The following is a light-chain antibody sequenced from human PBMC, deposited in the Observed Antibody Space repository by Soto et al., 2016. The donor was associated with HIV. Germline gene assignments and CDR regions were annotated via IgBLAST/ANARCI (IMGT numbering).Light chain of an antibody. J-gene: IGLJ3*02. CDR2: KDT. CDR1: ALPKQY. CDR3: QSADSSGTYEGV. V-gene: IGLV3-25*03. Sequence: SYELTQPPSVSVSPGQTARITCSGDALPKQYAYWYQQKAGQAPLLVIYKDTERPSGIPERFSGSSSGTTVMLTISGVQPEDEADYYCQSADSSGTYEGVFGGGT.